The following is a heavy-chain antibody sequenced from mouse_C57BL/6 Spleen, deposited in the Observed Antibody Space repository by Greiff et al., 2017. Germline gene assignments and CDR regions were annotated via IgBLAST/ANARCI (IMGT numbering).Heavy chain of an antibody. CDR2: INPYNGDT. CDR3: ARYGGYYGYAMDY. V-gene: IGHV1-20*01. J-gene: IGHJ4*01. CDR1: GYSFTGYF. D-gene: IGHD1-1*01. Sequence: EVQLQQSGPELVKPGDSVKISCKASGYSFTGYFMNWVMQSHGKSLEWIGRINPYNGDTFYNQKFKGKATLTVDKSSSTAHMELRSLTSEDSAVYYCARYGGYYGYAMDYWGQGTSGTVSS.